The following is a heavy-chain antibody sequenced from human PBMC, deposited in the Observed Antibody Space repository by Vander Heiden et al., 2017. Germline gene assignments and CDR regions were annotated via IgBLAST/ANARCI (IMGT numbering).Heavy chain of an antibody. V-gene: IGHV3-23*01. Sequence: GTSTYYADSVRGRFTISRDISKNTLYLQMNSLRAEYTAVYYCVRVWYGDGMDVWGQGTTVAVS. J-gene: IGHJ6*02. D-gene: IGHD3-10*01. CDR3: VRVWYGDGMDV. CDR2: GTST.